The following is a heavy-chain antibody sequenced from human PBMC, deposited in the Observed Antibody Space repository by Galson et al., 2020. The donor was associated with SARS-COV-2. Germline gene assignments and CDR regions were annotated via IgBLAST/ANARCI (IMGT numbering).Heavy chain of an antibody. CDR2: IYWDDDK. Sequence: SGPTLVKPTQTLTLTCTFSGFSVSTNGVGVGWIRQPPGKALEWLALIYWDDDKRYSPSLKSRLTITKDTSKNQVVLTMTNMDPVDTATYYCAREMDTYYYDSSGYHPFDYWGQGTLVTVSS. J-gene: IGHJ4*02. D-gene: IGHD3-22*01. V-gene: IGHV2-5*02. CDR1: GFSVSTNGVG. CDR3: AREMDTYYYDSSGYHPFDY.